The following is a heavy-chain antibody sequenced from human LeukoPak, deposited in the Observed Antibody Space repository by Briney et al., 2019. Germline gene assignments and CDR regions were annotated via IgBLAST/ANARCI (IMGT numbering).Heavy chain of an antibody. V-gene: IGHV4-59*01. CDR3: ARVGGMTTINNAAFDI. D-gene: IGHD4-4*01. CDR2: IYHSGST. J-gene: IGHJ3*02. Sequence: SETLSLTCTVSGGSINSYYWNWIRQPPGKGLEWIGYIYHSGSTNYNPSLKSRVTISLDTSRNQFSLKLTSVTAADTAIYYCARVGGMTTINNAAFDIWGQGTIVTASS. CDR1: GGSINSYY.